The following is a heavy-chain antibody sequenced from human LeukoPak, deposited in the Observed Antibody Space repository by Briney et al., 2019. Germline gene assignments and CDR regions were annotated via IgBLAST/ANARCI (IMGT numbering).Heavy chain of an antibody. CDR2: IYHGDSDT. CDR3: VRQSYDILTGYSEGAFDF. Sequence: GESLKISCEGSGFMFTTYWIGWVRQMPGKGLEWMGIIYHGDSDTRHSPSFQGQVTISADKSINTAYLQWSSLKASDTALYYCVRQSYDILTGYSEGAFDFWGQGTLVTVSS. D-gene: IGHD3-9*01. V-gene: IGHV5-51*01. J-gene: IGHJ4*02. CDR1: GFMFTTYW.